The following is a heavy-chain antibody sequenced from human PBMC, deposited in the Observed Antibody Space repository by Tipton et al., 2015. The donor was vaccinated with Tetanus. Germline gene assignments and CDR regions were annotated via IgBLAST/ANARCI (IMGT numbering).Heavy chain of an antibody. V-gene: IGHV1-18*01. CDR2: ISAYNGNT. CDR1: GYTFTSYG. Sequence: SCAASGYTFTSYGISWVRQAPGQGLEWMGWISAYNGNTNYARKLQGRVTMTTDTSTSTAYMELRSLRSDDTAVYYCARGGIAAAGTKWFDPWGQGTLVTVSS. D-gene: IGHD6-13*01. CDR3: ARGGIAAAGTKWFDP. J-gene: IGHJ5*02.